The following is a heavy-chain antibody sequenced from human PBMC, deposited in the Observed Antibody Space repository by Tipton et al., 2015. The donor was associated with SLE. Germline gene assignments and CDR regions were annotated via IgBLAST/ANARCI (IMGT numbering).Heavy chain of an antibody. CDR2: ISYDGSNK. V-gene: IGHV3-30*04. J-gene: IGHJ3*01. Sequence: SLRLSCAASGFTFSSYAMHWVRQAPGKGLEWVAVISYDGSNKYYADSVKGRFTISRDNSKNTLYLQMNSLRAEDTAVYYCARALRGGYSGYDAFDFWGQGTMVTVSS. CDR1: GFTFSSYA. D-gene: IGHD5-12*01. CDR3: ARALRGGYSGYDAFDF.